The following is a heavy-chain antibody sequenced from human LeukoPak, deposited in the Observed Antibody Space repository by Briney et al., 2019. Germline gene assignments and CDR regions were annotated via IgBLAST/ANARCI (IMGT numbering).Heavy chain of an antibody. CDR2: IIPIFGTA. V-gene: IGHV1-69*13. Sequence: SVKVSCKASGGTFSSYAISWVRQAPGQGLEWMGGIIPIFGTANYAQKFQGRVTITADESTSTAYMELSSLRSEDTAVYYCARVRRFGELFIDYWGQGTLVTVSS. CDR3: ARVRRFGELFIDY. J-gene: IGHJ4*02. CDR1: GGTFSSYA. D-gene: IGHD3-10*01.